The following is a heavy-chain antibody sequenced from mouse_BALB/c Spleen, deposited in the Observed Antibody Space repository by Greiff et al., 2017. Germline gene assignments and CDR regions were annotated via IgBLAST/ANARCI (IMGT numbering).Heavy chain of an antibody. V-gene: IGHV5-6-4*01. CDR3: TRHAFAY. J-gene: IGHJ3*01. CDR2: ISSGGSYT. Sequence: EVKLVESGGGLVKPGGSLKLSCAASGFTFSSYTMSWVRQTPEKRLEWVATISSGGSYTYYPDSVKGRFTISRDNAKNTLYRQMSSLTSEDKAMYYCTRHAFAYWGQGTLVTVSA. CDR1: GFTFSSYT.